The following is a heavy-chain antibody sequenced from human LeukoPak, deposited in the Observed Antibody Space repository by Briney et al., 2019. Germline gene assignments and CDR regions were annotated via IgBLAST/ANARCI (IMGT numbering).Heavy chain of an antibody. V-gene: IGHV4-39*07. CDR3: ARDPVGATDYFDY. Sequence: SETLSLTCIVSGGSISSTTDYWGWIRQPPGQGLEWIGSIYSGGSTYYNPSLKSRVALSVDTSKNQFSLKLSSVTAADTAVYYCARDPVGATDYFDYWGQGTLVTVSS. CDR2: IYSGGST. CDR1: GGSISSTTDY. J-gene: IGHJ4*02. D-gene: IGHD1-26*01.